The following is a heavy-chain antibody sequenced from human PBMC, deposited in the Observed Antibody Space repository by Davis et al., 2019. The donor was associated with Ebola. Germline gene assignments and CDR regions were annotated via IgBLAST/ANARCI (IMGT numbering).Heavy chain of an antibody. J-gene: IGHJ4*02. CDR1: GGSTSSSSYY. D-gene: IGHD6-6*01. V-gene: IGHV4-39*01. Sequence: PSETLSLTCTVSGGSTSSSSYYWGWLRQPPGKGLEWIGRIYYSGSTYYNPSLKSRVTISVDTSKNQFSLKLSSVTAADTAVYYCASWQLANSHFDYWGQGTLVTVSS. CDR2: IYYSGST. CDR3: ASWQLANSHFDY.